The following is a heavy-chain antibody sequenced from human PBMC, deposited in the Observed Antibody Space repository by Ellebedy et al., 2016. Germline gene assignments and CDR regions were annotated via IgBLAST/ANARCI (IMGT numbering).Heavy chain of an antibody. Sequence: GGSLRLSCVVSGVIFSDSYMSWIRQAPGKGLEWISYISITSNVIYYADSVKGRFTISRDNARNSLFLQMNSLRAEDTAMYYCTRDYERLHFDYWGQGTLVTVSS. CDR3: TRDYERLHFDY. J-gene: IGHJ4*02. D-gene: IGHD6-25*01. CDR2: ISITSNVI. V-gene: IGHV3-11*01. CDR1: GVIFSDSY.